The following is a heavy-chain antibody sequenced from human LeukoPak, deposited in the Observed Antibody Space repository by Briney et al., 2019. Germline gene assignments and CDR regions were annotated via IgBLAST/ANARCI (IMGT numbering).Heavy chain of an antibody. CDR3: AKDLLVAYYDILTGYDAFDI. CDR1: GFTFSSYA. CDR2: ISGSGGST. D-gene: IGHD3-9*01. Sequence: PGGSLRLSCAASGFTFSSYAMSWVRQAPGKGLEWVSAISGSGGSTYYADSVKGRFTISRDNSKNTLYLQMNSLRAEDTAVYYCAKDLLVAYYDILTGYDAFDIWGQGTMVTVFS. J-gene: IGHJ3*02. V-gene: IGHV3-23*01.